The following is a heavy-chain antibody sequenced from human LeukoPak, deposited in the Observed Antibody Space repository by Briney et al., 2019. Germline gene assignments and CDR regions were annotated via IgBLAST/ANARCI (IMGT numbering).Heavy chain of an antibody. V-gene: IGHV3-30*02. D-gene: IGHD5-12*01. CDR3: AKDRNIVATGFDY. Sequence: PGGSLRLSCAASGFTFSSYGMHWVRQAPGKGLEWVAFIRYDGSNKYYADSVKGRFTISRDNSKNTLYLQMNSLRAEDTAVYYCAKDRNIVATGFDYWGQGTLVTVSS. CDR2: IRYDGSNK. J-gene: IGHJ4*02. CDR1: GFTFSSYG.